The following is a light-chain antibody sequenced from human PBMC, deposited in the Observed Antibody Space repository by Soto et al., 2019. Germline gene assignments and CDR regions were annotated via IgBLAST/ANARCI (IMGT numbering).Light chain of an antibody. CDR3: SSYAGTNNFDV. J-gene: IGLJ1*01. CDR2: DVT. V-gene: IGLV2-8*01. Sequence: QSALTQPPSASGSPGQSVTISCTGTSSDVGGYNFVSWYQQHPGKAPKLMIYDVTKRPSGVPDRFSGSKSGNTASLTVSGLQAEDEAAYYCSSYAGTNNFDVFGTGTKLTV. CDR1: SSDVGGYNF.